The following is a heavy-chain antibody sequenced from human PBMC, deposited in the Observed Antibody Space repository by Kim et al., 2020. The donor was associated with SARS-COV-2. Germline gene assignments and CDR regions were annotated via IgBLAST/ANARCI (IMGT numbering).Heavy chain of an antibody. CDR2: IKQDGGEK. CDR1: GFTFTGYW. Sequence: GGSLRLSCAASGFTFTGYWMTWVRQAPGKGLEWVANIKQDGGEKHYVDSVKGRFTISRDNAKNSLYLQMNSLRAEDTAVYYCRTGLRSSDYWGQGTLVTVSS. J-gene: IGHJ4*02. V-gene: IGHV3-7*03. CDR3: RTGLRSSDY. D-gene: IGHD3-3*01.